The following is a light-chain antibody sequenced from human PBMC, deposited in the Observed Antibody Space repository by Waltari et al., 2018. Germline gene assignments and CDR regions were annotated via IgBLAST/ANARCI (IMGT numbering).Light chain of an antibody. CDR2: RAN. CDR3: LLYMGSGIWV. CDR1: SGSLSSTSY. Sequence: QTVVTQEPSLYVSPGGTVTLPCALSSGSLSSTSYASWYQQSPGQTPRTRVYRANIRSSGVPDRFSGSVLGTHAVLIIQGAQAEDESTYYCLLYMGSGIWVFGGGTKLTVL. J-gene: IGLJ3*02. V-gene: IGLV8-61*01.